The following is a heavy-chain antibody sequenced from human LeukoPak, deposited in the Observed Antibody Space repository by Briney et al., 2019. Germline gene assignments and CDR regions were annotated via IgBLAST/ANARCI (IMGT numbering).Heavy chain of an antibody. Sequence: PGGSLRLSCAASGFTVSSNYMSWVRQAPGKGLEWVAVIWYDGSNKYYADSVKGRFTISRDNSKNTLYLQMNSLRAEDTAVYYCARDPADIVVVPAAPFDYWGQGTPVTVSS. J-gene: IGHJ4*02. D-gene: IGHD2-2*01. V-gene: IGHV3-33*08. CDR2: IWYDGSNK. CDR3: ARDPADIVVVPAAPFDY. CDR1: GFTVSSNY.